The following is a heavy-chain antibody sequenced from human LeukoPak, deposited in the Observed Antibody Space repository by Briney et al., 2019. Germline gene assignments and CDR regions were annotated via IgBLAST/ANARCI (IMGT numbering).Heavy chain of an antibody. V-gene: IGHV4-59*01. CDR2: VYNSGST. CDR1: GASISNYY. CDR3: ARSGGTWSYNY. D-gene: IGHD1-26*01. Sequence: PSETLSLTCAVYGASISNYYWSWIRQPPGKGLEWLGYVYNSGSTHYNPSLKSRVTISADTSKNQFSLTLTSVTAADTAVYYCARSGGTWSYNYWGQGTLVTVSS. J-gene: IGHJ4*02.